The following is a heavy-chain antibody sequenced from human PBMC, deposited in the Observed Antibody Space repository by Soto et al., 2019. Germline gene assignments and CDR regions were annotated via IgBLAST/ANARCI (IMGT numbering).Heavy chain of an antibody. D-gene: IGHD6-13*01. J-gene: IGHJ4*02. V-gene: IGHV1-8*01. CDR3: ARFQKQQLADDY. Sequence: QVQLVQSGAEVKKPGASVKVSCKASGYTFTRYDINWVRQATGQGRAWMGWMNANSGNTGYVQKCQGRVTMTRNTSISTAYRELSSLRSEDTAVYYCARFQKQQLADDYWGQGTLVTVSS. CDR1: GYTFTRYD. CDR2: MNANSGNT.